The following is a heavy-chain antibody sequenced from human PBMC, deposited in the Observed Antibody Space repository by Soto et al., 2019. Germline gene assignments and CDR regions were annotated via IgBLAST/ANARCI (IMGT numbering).Heavy chain of an antibody. Sequence: QFQLWQLGAGGRKPGASVKVSGKASGYTFTSYGISWVRQAPGQGLEWMGWISAYNGNTNYAQKLQGRVTMTTDTSTSTAYMELRSLRSDDTAVYYCARDLRGDPGYWGQGTLVTVSS. D-gene: IGHD2-21*02. CDR1: GYTFTSYG. V-gene: IGHV1-18*01. J-gene: IGHJ4*02. CDR3: ARDLRGDPGY. CDR2: ISAYNGNT.